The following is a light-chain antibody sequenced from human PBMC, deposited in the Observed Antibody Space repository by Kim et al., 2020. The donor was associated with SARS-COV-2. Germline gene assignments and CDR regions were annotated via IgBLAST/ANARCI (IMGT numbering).Light chain of an antibody. CDR2: EVN. V-gene: IGLV2-8*01. CDR3: ISYAGSNRLI. CDR1: SSDVGGYNY. J-gene: IGLJ2*01. Sequence: GQSVTLSCTGTSSDVGGYNYVSWHQQHPGKAPKLMIYEVNKRPSGVPDRFSGSKSGNTASLTVSGLQAEDEAQYYCISYAGSNRLIFGGGTQLTVL.